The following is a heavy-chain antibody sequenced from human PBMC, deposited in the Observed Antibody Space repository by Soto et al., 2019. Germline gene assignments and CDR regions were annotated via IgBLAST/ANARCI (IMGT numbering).Heavy chain of an antibody. Sequence: GGSLRLSCAASGFTFSSYAMSWVRQAPGKGLEWVSAISGSGGSTYYADSVKGRFTISRDNSKNTLYLQMNSLRAEDTAVYYCAKDERGHCSGGSCYSSWFDPWGQGTLVTVSS. V-gene: IGHV3-23*01. D-gene: IGHD2-15*01. J-gene: IGHJ5*02. CDR3: AKDERGHCSGGSCYSSWFDP. CDR2: ISGSGGST. CDR1: GFTFSSYA.